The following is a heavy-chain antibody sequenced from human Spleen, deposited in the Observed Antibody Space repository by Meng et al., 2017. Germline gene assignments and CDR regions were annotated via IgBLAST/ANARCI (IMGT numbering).Heavy chain of an antibody. J-gene: IGHJ4*02. Sequence: GESLKISCAASGFSFSSFAMNWVRQAPGKGLEWVSSNSVTAGSTYHADSVKGRFTISRDNSKNTLYLQMNSLRAEDTAVYYCANINWAKTDYWGQGTLVTVSS. V-gene: IGHV3-23*01. CDR3: ANINWAKTDY. CDR2: NSVTAGST. CDR1: GFSFSSFA. D-gene: IGHD7-27*01.